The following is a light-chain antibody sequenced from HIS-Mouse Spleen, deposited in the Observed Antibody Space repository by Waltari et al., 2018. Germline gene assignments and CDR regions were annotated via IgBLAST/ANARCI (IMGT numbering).Light chain of an antibody. V-gene: IGLV3-10*01. CDR3: YSTDSSGNHRV. CDR1: NIGSKS. J-gene: IGLJ2*01. Sequence: SYVLTQPPSVSVAPGKTARITCGGNNIGSKSVHWYQQKPGQAPGLVIYEDSKRPPGIPERFSGSSSGTMATLTISGAQVEDEADYYCYSTDSSGNHRVFGGGTKLTVL. CDR2: EDS.